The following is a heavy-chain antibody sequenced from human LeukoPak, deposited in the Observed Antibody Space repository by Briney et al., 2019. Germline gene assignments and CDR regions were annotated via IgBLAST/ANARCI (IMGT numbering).Heavy chain of an antibody. CDR3: ARGSTYYYDSSGYYSPHYFDY. CDR2: IYYSGST. D-gene: IGHD3-22*01. CDR1: GGSISSRY. V-gene: IGHV4-59*11. Sequence: SETLSLTCTVSGGSISSRYWTWIRQSPGKGLEWIGYIYYSGSTNYNPSLKSRVTISVDTSKNQFSLKLSSVTAADTAVYYCARGSTYYYDSSGYYSPHYFDYWGQGTLVTVSS. J-gene: IGHJ4*02.